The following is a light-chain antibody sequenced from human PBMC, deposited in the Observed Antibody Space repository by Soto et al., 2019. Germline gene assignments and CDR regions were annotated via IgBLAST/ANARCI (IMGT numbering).Light chain of an antibody. CDR1: SSDVGGYKY. V-gene: IGLV2-14*01. J-gene: IGLJ2*01. Sequence: QSALTQPASVSGSPGQSITISCSGTSSDVGGYKYVSWYQQHPGKAPKLMIYEVSNRPSGVSNRFSGSKSGNTASLTISGLQAEDEADYDCSSYTSGSTHVVFGGGTKLTVL. CDR2: EVS. CDR3: SSYTSGSTHVV.